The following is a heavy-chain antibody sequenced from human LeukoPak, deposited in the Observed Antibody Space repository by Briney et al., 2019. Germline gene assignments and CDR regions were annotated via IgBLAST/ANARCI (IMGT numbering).Heavy chain of an antibody. J-gene: IGHJ3*02. Sequence: PGGPLRLFCAASGFHFSNSRMSWVRQAPGKGPEWVGRNKSKTDGGTTDYAAPVKGRFTISRDDSKNTLYLQMNSLKTEDTAVYYCTTGQLPADDAFDIWGQGTMVTVSS. CDR1: GFHFSNSR. CDR2: NKSKTDGGTT. D-gene: IGHD2-2*01. V-gene: IGHV3-15*01. CDR3: TTGQLPADDAFDI.